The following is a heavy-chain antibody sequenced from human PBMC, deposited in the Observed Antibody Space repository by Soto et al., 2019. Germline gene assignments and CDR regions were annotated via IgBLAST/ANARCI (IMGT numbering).Heavy chain of an antibody. CDR1: GGTFSSYA. Sequence: QVQLVQSGAEVKKPGSSVKVSCKASGGTFSSYAISWVRQAPGQGLEWMGGIIPIFGTANYAQKFQGRVTITADESTSTAYMELSSLRSEDTAVYYCARAIIEVIWIPGGGTGYYYGMDVWGQGTTVTVSS. CDR3: ARAIIEVIWIPGGGTGYYYGMDV. V-gene: IGHV1-69*01. J-gene: IGHJ6*02. CDR2: IIPIFGTA. D-gene: IGHD5-18*01.